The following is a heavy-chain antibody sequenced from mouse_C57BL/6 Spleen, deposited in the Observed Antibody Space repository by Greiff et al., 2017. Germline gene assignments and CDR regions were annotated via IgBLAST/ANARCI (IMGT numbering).Heavy chain of an antibody. CDR1: GYTFTDYY. CDR3: AREENPYVDD. V-gene: IGHV1-26*01. J-gene: IGHJ2*01. Sequence: EVQLQQSGPELVKPGASVKISCKASGYTFTDYYMNWVKQSHGKSLEWIGDINPNNGGPSYNQKFQGKATLTVDKSSSTAYMELRSLTSEDSAVYYCAREENPYVDDWGKGTTLTVSS. CDR2: INPNNGGP.